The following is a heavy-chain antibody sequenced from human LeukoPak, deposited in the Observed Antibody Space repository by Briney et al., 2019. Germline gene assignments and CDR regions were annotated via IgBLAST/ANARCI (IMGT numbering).Heavy chain of an antibody. CDR1: GFTFSSYG. CDR3: ARDGEMATNPYYFDY. CDR2: ITSGGGSI. V-gene: IGHV3-48*04. D-gene: IGHD5-24*01. J-gene: IGHJ4*02. Sequence: PGRSLRLSCAASGFTFSSYGMHWVRQAPGKGLEWVSYITSGGGSIYYGDSVKGRFTISRDNAKNSLYLQMNSLRVEDTAVYYCARDGEMATNPYYFDYWGQGTLVTVSS.